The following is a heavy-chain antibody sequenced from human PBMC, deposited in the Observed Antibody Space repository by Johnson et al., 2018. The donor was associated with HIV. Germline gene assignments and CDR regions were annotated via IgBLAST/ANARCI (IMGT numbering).Heavy chain of an antibody. J-gene: IGHJ3*02. CDR1: GFTVSSNY. CDR3: ARERDPERGAQKSGVYAFDI. Sequence: LVESGGGVVQPGRSLRLSCAASGFTVSSNYMSWVRQAPGKGLEWVSVIYSGGSTYYADSVRAGSTFSRANSKNTLYLQMNSLRAEDTAMYYCARERDPERGAQKSGVYAFDIWGQGTMVTVSS. V-gene: IGHV3-66*01. D-gene: IGHD3-10*01. CDR2: IYSGGST.